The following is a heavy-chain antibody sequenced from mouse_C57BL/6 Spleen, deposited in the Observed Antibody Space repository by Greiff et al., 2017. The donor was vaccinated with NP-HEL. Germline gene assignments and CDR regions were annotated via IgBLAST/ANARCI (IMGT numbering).Heavy chain of an antibody. CDR1: GYTFTSYW. D-gene: IGHD4-1*01. CDR3: ASGWDVGAGFAY. J-gene: IGHJ3*01. Sequence: VQLKQPGAELVKPGASVKLSCKASGYTFTSYWMHWVKQRPGQGLEWIGMIHPNSGSTNYNEKFKSKATLTVDKSSSTAYMQLSSLTSEDSAVYDCASGWDVGAGFAYWGQGTLVTVSA. V-gene: IGHV1-64*01. CDR2: IHPNSGST.